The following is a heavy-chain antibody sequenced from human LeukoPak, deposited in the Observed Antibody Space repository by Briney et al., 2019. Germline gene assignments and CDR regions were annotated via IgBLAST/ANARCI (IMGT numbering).Heavy chain of an antibody. V-gene: IGHV3-30-3*01. CDR2: ISYDGSNK. J-gene: IGHJ6*02. D-gene: IGHD2-21*02. CDR1: GFTFSSYA. Sequence: QPGRSLRLSCAASGFTFSSYAMHWVRQAPGKGLEWVAVISYDGSNKYYADSVKGRFTISRDNSKNTLYLQMNSLRAEDTAVYYCAREEIVVVTASNSVYYYYYGMDVWGQGTTVTVSS. CDR3: AREEIVVVTASNSVYYYYYGMDV.